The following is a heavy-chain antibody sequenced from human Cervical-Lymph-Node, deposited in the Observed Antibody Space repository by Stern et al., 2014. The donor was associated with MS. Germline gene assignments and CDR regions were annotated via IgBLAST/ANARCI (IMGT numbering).Heavy chain of an antibody. CDR3: ARDYGDYAFDY. J-gene: IGHJ4*02. Sequence: VQLVQSGAEVKKPGESLKISCKGSGYSFTANWIAWVRQMPGQGLEWMGTTVPGNSDTRYSPSFQGKVTTSADKSISTAYLQWSSLKASDTAMYYCARDYGDYAFDYWGQGTLVTVSS. V-gene: IGHV5-51*01. CDR2: TVPGNSDT. CDR1: GYSFTANW. D-gene: IGHD4-17*01.